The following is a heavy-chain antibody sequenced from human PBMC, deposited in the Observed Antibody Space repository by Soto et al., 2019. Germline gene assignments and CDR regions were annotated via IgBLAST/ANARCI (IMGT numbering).Heavy chain of an antibody. CDR2: INPDNRNT. D-gene: IGHD2-8*02. J-gene: IGHJ3*01. Sequence: QVQLVQSGAEVRKPGASVNISCRASGFTFSDHLINWVRQVPGQSLEWMGWINPDNRNTKYSQTLQGRVTISRHSSASIVYVEVSDLTSEDTAVFYCARDILSVGPRANDAFDVWGQGTMVTVSS. CDR1: GFTFSDHL. CDR3: ARDILSVGPRANDAFDV. V-gene: IGHV1-3*01.